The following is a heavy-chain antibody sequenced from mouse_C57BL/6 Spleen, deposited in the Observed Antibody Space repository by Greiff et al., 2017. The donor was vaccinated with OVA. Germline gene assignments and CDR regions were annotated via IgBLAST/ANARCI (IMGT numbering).Heavy chain of an antibody. J-gene: IGHJ4*01. Sequence: DVMLVESGGGLVQPKGSLKLSCAASGFSFDTYAMNWVRQAPGKGLEWVARLRSKSNNYATYYADTVKDRFNSSRDASESMLYLHMNYVKTEVTAMYYGVRHVGNYDMDDWGKGTSVTVSS. CDR3: VRHVGNYDMDD. V-gene: IGHV10-1*01. CDR2: LRSKSNNYAT. CDR1: GFSFDTYA.